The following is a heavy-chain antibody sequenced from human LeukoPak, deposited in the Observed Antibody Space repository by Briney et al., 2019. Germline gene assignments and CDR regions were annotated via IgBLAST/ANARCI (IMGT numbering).Heavy chain of an antibody. V-gene: IGHV1-69*06. CDR1: GGTFSSYA. Sequence: ASVKVSCKASGGTFSSYASSWVRQAPGQGLEWMGRIIPIFGTANYAQKFQGRVTITADKSTSTAYMELSSLRSEDTAVYYCAGSSSSIPTYYYYYYMDVWGKGTTVTVSS. J-gene: IGHJ6*03. CDR3: AGSSSSIPTYYYYYYMDV. CDR2: IIPIFGTA. D-gene: IGHD6-6*01.